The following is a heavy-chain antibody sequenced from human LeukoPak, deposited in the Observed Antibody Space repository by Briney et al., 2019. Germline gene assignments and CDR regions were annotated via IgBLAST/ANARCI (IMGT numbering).Heavy chain of an antibody. CDR3: ARVIGDFWSGYHYFDY. CDR2: IYYSGST. V-gene: IGHV4-59*12. Sequence: SETLSLTCTVSGGSISSYYWSWIRQPPGKGLEWIGYIYYSGSTNYNPSLKSRVTISVDTSKNQFSLKLSSVTAADTAVYYCARVIGDFWSGYHYFDYWGQGTLVTVSS. J-gene: IGHJ4*02. D-gene: IGHD3-3*01. CDR1: GGSISSYY.